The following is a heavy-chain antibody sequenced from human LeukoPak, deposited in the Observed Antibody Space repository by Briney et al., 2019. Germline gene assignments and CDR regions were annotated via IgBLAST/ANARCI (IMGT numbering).Heavy chain of an antibody. J-gene: IGHJ5*02. Sequence: GESLQISCKGSGYNFTNYWIGWVRQLPGKGLEWMGIIYPGDSDTRYSPSFQRQVTISADKSISTAYLQWSSLKASDTAMYYCARQRFTTRAYAGNWFDPWGQGTLVTVSS. CDR3: ARQRFTTRAYAGNWFDP. CDR2: IYPGDSDT. D-gene: IGHD3-16*01. CDR1: GYNFTNYW. V-gene: IGHV5-51*01.